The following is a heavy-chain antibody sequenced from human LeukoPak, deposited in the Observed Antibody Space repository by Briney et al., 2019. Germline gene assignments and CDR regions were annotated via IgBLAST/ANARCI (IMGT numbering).Heavy chain of an antibody. D-gene: IGHD3-3*01. Sequence: GGSLRPSCAASGFTFSSYWMHWVRHAPGKGLVWVSRINSDGSSTSYADSVKGRFTISRDNAKNTLYLQMNSLRAEDTAVYYCARLYYDFWSGSQSWGQGTLVTVSS. CDR2: INSDGSST. V-gene: IGHV3-74*01. CDR3: ARLYYDFWSGSQS. J-gene: IGHJ4*02. CDR1: GFTFSSYW.